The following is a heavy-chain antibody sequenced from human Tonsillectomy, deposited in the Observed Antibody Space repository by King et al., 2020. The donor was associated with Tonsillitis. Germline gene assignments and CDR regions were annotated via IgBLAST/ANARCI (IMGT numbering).Heavy chain of an antibody. CDR1: RFTFSSYW. CDR3: ARGGEEGVSPRPLDY. V-gene: IGHV3-7*03. CDR2: IKEDGSEK. J-gene: IGHJ4*02. Sequence: VQLVESGGGLVQPGGSLRLSCAASRFTFSSYWMSWVRQAPGKGLEWVANIKEDGSEKYYVDSVKGRFTISRDNAKNSLYLQMNSLRAEDTAVYYCARGGEEGVSPRPLDYWGQGTPVTVSS. D-gene: IGHD3-16*01.